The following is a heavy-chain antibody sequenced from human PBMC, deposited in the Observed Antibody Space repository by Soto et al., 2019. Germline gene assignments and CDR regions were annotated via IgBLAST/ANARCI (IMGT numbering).Heavy chain of an antibody. D-gene: IGHD2-2*01. CDR2: IIPRSAKS. CDR3: AREGLVLVPTTVNSDYYYYAMDV. J-gene: IGHJ6*02. Sequence: QVQLVQSGAEVKKPGSSVKVSCKASGDTFSTYSITWMRQAPGRGLEWVGGIIPRSAKSNYAQKFEGRVTITADESTSTAYMELSSLRSEDTAVYYCAREGLVLVPTTVNSDYYYYAMDVWGQRTTFSVSS. V-gene: IGHV1-69*12. CDR1: GDTFSTYS.